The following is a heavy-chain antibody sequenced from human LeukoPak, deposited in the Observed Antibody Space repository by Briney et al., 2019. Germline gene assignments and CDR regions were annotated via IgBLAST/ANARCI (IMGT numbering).Heavy chain of an antibody. D-gene: IGHD7-27*01. CDR3: DLYKQGNARRGQFPHPKKQHKNFILPKKNPPEGGDRGFFFWGKNPKQKNSCFYPP. CDR2: ISSSSTYI. V-gene: IGHV3-21*06. CDR1: GFTFSSYG. Sequence: PVGSLRLSCAASGFTFSSYGMNWVRQAPGKGLEWVSSISSSSTYIYYADSVKGRFTISRDNAKNSLYLQMNSLRVEDTAVYYCDLYKQGNARRGQFPHPKKQHKNFILPKKNPPEGGDRGFFFWGKNPKQKNSCFYPPGGQGPL. J-gene: IGHJ4*02.